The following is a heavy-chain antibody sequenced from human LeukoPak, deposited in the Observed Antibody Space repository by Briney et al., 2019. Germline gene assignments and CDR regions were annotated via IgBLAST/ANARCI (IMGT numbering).Heavy chain of an antibody. CDR2: ISGSGGST. CDR1: GFTFSSYA. Sequence: GGSLRLSCAASGFTFSSYAMSWVRQAPGKGLEWVSAISGSGGSTYYADSVKGRFTISRDNAKNSLYLQMNSLRAEDTAVYYCARDVSSSWYHYWGQGTLVTVSS. D-gene: IGHD6-13*01. J-gene: IGHJ4*02. CDR3: ARDVSSSWYHY. V-gene: IGHV3-23*01.